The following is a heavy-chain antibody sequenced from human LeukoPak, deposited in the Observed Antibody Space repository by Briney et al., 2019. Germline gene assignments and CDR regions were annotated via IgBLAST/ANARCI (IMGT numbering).Heavy chain of an antibody. CDR2: ISYGEMCQ. CDR3: AKDRDYYGSGSDY. D-gene: IGHD3-10*01. Sequence: PGRSLRLSCAASGFTFNIYGMHWVRQAPGKGLEWVAGISYGEMCQYYADSVKGRFTISRDNSKNTLFLQMNSLRAEDTAIYYCAKDRDYYGSGSDYWGQGTLVTVSS. J-gene: IGHJ4*02. CDR1: GFTFNIYG. V-gene: IGHV3-30*18.